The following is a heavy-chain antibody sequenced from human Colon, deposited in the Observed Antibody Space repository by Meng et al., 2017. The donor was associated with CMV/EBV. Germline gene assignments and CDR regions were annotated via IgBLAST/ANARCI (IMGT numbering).Heavy chain of an antibody. CDR1: ATTFDNYW. Sequence: GGSLRLSCAASATTFDNYWMHWVRQVPGKGLVWLARINSVGTSTSHADFVKGRFTISRDNAKDTLYLQMNSLRREDSGISFCARGHIMDVWSQGTTVTVSS. V-gene: IGHV3-74*01. J-gene: IGHJ6*01. CDR3: ARGHIMDV. CDR2: INSVGTST. D-gene: IGHD2-21*01.